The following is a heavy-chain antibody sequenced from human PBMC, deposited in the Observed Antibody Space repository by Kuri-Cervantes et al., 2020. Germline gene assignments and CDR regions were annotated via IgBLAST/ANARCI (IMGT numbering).Heavy chain of an antibody. CDR1: GFTFSSYW. J-gene: IGHJ4*02. V-gene: IGHV3-7*01. D-gene: IGHD1-1*01. CDR3: ARSSRYGYYFDY. Sequence: GGSLRLSCAASGFTFSSYWMSWVRQAPGKGLEWVANIKQDGSNKYYADSVKGRFTISRDNSKNTLYLQMNSLRAEDTAVYYCARSSRYGYYFDYWGQGTLVTVSS. CDR2: IKQDGSNK.